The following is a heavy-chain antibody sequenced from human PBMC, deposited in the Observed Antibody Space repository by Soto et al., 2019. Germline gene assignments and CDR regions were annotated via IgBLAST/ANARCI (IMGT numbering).Heavy chain of an antibody. CDR1: GGTFSSYA. D-gene: IGHD3-22*01. Sequence: QVQLVQSGAEVKKPGSSVKVSCKASGGTFSSYAISWVRQAPGQGLEWMGGIIPIFGTANYAQKFQGRVTITADESTSTAYMELSSLRSEDTAVYYCARDSTYYYDSSGYYSFDYWGQGTLVTFSS. CDR3: ARDSTYYYDSSGYYSFDY. J-gene: IGHJ4*02. CDR2: IIPIFGTA. V-gene: IGHV1-69*01.